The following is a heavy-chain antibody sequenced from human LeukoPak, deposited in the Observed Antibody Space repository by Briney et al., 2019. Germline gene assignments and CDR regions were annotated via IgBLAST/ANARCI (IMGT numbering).Heavy chain of an antibody. CDR1: GFTFSTYG. CDR2: IAYDGKTT. Sequence: QPGGSLRLSCAASGFTFSTYGTHWVRQAPGKGLEWVAVIAYDGKTTYYAGSVKGRFTISRDNSKNTLFLQMSSLRAEDTAVYYCAKVGDCSGGSCPYYMDVWGKGTTVTISS. J-gene: IGHJ6*03. D-gene: IGHD2-15*01. V-gene: IGHV3-30*18. CDR3: AKVGDCSGGSCPYYMDV.